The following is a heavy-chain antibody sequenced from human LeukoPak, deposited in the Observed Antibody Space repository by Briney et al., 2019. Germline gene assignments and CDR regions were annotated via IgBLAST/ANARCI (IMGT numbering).Heavy chain of an antibody. CDR1: GFTFSNYW. Sequence: GGSLRLSCAASGFTFSNYWMSWVRQAPGKGLEWVSAFSGSGDVTYHADSVKGRFTISRDNSKNTLYLQMNSLRAEDTAVYYCARGRGSYLSSLDYWGQGTLVTVSS. CDR3: ARGRGSYLSSLDY. CDR2: FSGSGDVT. V-gene: IGHV3-23*01. J-gene: IGHJ4*02. D-gene: IGHD1-26*01.